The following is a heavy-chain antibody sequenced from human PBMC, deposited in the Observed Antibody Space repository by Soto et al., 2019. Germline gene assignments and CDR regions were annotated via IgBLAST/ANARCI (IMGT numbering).Heavy chain of an antibody. Sequence: GASVKVSCKASGYTFTSYDINWVRQATGQGLEWMGWMNPNSGNTGYAQKFQGRVTITADESTSTAYMELSSLRPEDTAVYYCARATTAYCGGDCYFPFDYWGQGTLVTVSS. CDR1: GYTFTSYD. CDR2: MNPNSGNT. D-gene: IGHD2-21*02. V-gene: IGHV1-8*01. CDR3: ARATTAYCGGDCYFPFDY. J-gene: IGHJ4*02.